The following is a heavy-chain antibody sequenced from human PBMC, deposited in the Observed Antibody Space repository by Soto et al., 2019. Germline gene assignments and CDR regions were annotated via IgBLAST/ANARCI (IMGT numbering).Heavy chain of an antibody. Sequence: SETLPRTCAVYGGSTRGRNWRSWVRQPPGEGLDWIGEIYHSGSTNYNPSLKSRVTISVDTSKKQFTLKLTSVTAADTAVYYCATDSATSYFGMDVWGHGTTVT. CDR1: GGSTRGRNW. CDR2: IYHSGST. CDR3: ATDSATSYFGMDV. D-gene: IGHD1-26*01. J-gene: IGHJ6*02. V-gene: IGHV4-4*02.